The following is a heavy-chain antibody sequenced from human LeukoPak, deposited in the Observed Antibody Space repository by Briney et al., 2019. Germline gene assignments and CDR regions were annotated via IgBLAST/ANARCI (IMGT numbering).Heavy chain of an antibody. J-gene: IGHJ4*02. Sequence: SETLSLTCTVSGGSISSYYWSWIRQPPGKGLEWIGYIYYSGSTNYNPSLTSRVTISVDTSKNQFSLKLSSVTAADTAVYYCARGEGYCSGGSCYSGGYFDYWGQGTLVTVSS. V-gene: IGHV4-59*01. CDR1: GGSISSYY. D-gene: IGHD2-15*01. CDR3: ARGEGYCSGGSCYSGGYFDY. CDR2: IYYSGST.